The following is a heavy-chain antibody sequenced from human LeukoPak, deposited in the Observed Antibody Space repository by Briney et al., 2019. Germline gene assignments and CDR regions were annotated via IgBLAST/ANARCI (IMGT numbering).Heavy chain of an antibody. Sequence: ASVKVSCKASGYSFTTYGITWVRQAPGRGLEWMGWVSPYNGNTNYAQHLQGRVTMTTDTSTTTAYMELRSLWSDDTAIYYCAREWGHYYDAWGQGTMVTVSS. CDR3: AREWGHYYDA. CDR2: VSPYNGNT. CDR1: GYSFTTYG. D-gene: IGHD3-22*01. V-gene: IGHV1-18*01. J-gene: IGHJ3*01.